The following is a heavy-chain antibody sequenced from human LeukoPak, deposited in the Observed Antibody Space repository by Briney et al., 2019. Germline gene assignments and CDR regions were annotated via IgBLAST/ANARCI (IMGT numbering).Heavy chain of an antibody. J-gene: IGHJ4*02. CDR3: ARRPSYDSSGYSVDD. D-gene: IGHD3-22*01. Sequence: GESLKISCKGSGYSFASFWIAWVRQMPGKGLEWMGIIWPIDSDTIYSPSFQGQVTISDDKSISTAYLQWSSLKASDTAMYYCARRPSYDSSGYSVDDWGQGTLVTVSS. CDR2: IWPIDSDT. V-gene: IGHV5-51*01. CDR1: GYSFASFW.